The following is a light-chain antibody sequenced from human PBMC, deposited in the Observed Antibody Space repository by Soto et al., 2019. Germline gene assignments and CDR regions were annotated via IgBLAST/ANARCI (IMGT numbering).Light chain of an antibody. V-gene: IGKV3-15*01. J-gene: IGKJ2*01. CDR3: QQYNNWPPYT. CDR1: QSVSSSY. CDR2: GAS. Sequence: EIVLTQSPGTLSLSPGDRATLSCMASQSVSSSYLAWYQQKPGQAPRLLIYGASTRATGIPARFSGSGSGTEFTLTISSLQSEDFALYYCQQYNNWPPYTFGQGTKVDIK.